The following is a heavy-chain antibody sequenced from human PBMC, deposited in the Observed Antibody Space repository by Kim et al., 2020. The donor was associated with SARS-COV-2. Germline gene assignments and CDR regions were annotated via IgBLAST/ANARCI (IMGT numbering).Heavy chain of an antibody. J-gene: IGHJ4*02. D-gene: IGHD5-12*01. CDR3: ARQRDGTNGYNYIDS. Sequence: PSLKSRGTISVDTAKNQFSLKLSSVTATDTAVYYCARQRDGTNGYNYIDSWGQGTLVTVSS. V-gene: IGHV4-59*08.